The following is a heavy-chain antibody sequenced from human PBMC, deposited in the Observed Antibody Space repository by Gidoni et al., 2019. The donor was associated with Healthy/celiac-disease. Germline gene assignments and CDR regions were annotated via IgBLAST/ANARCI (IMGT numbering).Heavy chain of an antibody. J-gene: IGHJ3*02. CDR2: ISGSGGST. CDR3: AKDRNLAVAGPDAFDI. D-gene: IGHD6-19*01. Sequence: EVQLLESGGGLVQPGGSLRLSCAASGFTFSSYAMSWVRQAPGKGLGWFSVISGSGGSTYYADSVKGRFTISRDNSKNTLYLQMNSLRAEDTAVYYCAKDRNLAVAGPDAFDIWGQGTMVTVSS. V-gene: IGHV3-23*01. CDR1: GFTFSSYA.